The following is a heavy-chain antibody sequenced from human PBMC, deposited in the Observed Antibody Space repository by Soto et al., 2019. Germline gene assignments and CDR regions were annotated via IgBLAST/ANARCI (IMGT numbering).Heavy chain of an antibody. CDR1: GYTFTSYA. CDR3: ARSIVVVTALDY. CDR2: INAGNGNT. Sequence: ASAKASCKASGYTFTSYAMYWVRQAPGQRLEWMGWINAGNGNTKYSQKFQGRVTITRDTSASTAYMELSSLRSEDTAVYYCARSIVVVTALDYWGQGTLVTVSS. D-gene: IGHD2-21*02. V-gene: IGHV1-3*01. J-gene: IGHJ4*02.